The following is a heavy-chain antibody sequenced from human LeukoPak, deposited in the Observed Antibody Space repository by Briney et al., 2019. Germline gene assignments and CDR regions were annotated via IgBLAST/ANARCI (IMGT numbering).Heavy chain of an antibody. V-gene: IGHV3-7*04. D-gene: IGHD2-2*01. Sequence: GGSLRLSCAVSGFTFSSYWMSWVRRAPGKGLEWVAKINQYGTEKYYVDSVKGRFTISRDNAKNSLYLQMNSLRADDTAVYYCAREVREVPHWGQGTLVTVSS. J-gene: IGHJ4*02. CDR1: GFTFSSYW. CDR3: AREVREVPH. CDR2: INQYGTEK.